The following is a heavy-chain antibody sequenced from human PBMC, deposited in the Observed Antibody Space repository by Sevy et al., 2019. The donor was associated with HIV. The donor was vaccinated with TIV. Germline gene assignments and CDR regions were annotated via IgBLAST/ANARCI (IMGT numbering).Heavy chain of an antibody. CDR1: GFTFGNYW. Sequence: GGSLRLSCAASGFTFGNYWMHWVRQAPGKGLVWISRINNDGSNTNYADSGKGRFTTSRDNAKNTLYLQMNSLRAEDTAVYYCGREMISMVPGVPDAFHIWGQGTMVTVSS. CDR2: INNDGSNT. CDR3: GREMISMVPGVPDAFHI. V-gene: IGHV3-74*01. D-gene: IGHD3-10*01. J-gene: IGHJ3*02.